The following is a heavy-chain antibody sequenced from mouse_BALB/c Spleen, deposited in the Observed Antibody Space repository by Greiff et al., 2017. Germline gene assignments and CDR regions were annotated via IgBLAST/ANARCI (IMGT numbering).Heavy chain of an antibody. V-gene: IGHV2-9*02. J-gene: IGHJ4*01. CDR3: ARVYYGNRYAMDY. CDR1: GFSLTSYG. CDR2: IWAGGST. D-gene: IGHD2-1*01. Sequence: VQRVESGPGLVAPSQSLSITCTVSGFSLTSYGVHWVRQPPGKGLEWLGVIWAGGSTNYNSALMSRLSISKDNSKSQVFLKMNSLQTDDTAMYYCARVYYGNRYAMDYWGQGTSVTVSS.